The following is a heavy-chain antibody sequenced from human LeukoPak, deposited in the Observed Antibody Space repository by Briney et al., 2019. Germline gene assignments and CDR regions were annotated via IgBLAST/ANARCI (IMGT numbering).Heavy chain of an antibody. Sequence: ASVKVSCKASGYTFTSYGISWVRQAPGQGLEWMGWISAYNGNTNYAQKLQGRVTMTTDTSTSTAYMELRSLRSDDTAVYYCARDFLYGGNSGYFDYWGQGTLVTVSS. J-gene: IGHJ4*02. V-gene: IGHV1-18*01. CDR1: GYTFTSYG. CDR3: ARDFLYGGNSGYFDY. CDR2: ISAYNGNT. D-gene: IGHD4-23*01.